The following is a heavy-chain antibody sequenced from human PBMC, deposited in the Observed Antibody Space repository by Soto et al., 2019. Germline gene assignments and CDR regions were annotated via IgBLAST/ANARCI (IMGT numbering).Heavy chain of an antibody. CDR1: GGSFSGYY. V-gene: IGHV4-34*01. D-gene: IGHD5-12*01. J-gene: IGHJ4*02. CDR3: ARDRYSGYDGTHYFDY. Sequence: SETLSLTCAVYGGSFSGYYWSWIRQPPGKGLEWIGEINHSGSTNYNPSLKSRVTISVDTSKNQISLKLSSVTAADTAMYYCARDRYSGYDGTHYFDYWGQGTLVTVSS. CDR2: INHSGST.